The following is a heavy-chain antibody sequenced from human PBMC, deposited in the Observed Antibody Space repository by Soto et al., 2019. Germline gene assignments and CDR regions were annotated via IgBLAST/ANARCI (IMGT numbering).Heavy chain of an antibody. V-gene: IGHV4-34*01. Sequence: SETLSLTCAVYGGSFSGYYWSWIRQPPGKGLEWIGEINHSGSTNYNPSLKSRVTISVDTSKNQFSLKLSSVTAADTAVYYCARGGRIQLWTNYYYYGMDVWGQGTTVTVSS. CDR1: GGSFSGYY. CDR3: ARGGRIQLWTNYYYYGMDV. D-gene: IGHD5-18*01. J-gene: IGHJ6*02. CDR2: INHSGST.